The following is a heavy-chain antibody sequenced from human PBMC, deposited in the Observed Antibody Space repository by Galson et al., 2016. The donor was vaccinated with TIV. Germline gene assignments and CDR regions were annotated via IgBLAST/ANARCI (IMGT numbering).Heavy chain of an antibody. V-gene: IGHV1-69*05. CDR2: IIPLFGTV. Sequence: SVKVSCKASGDIFRSYGISWVRQAPGQGLEWMGAIIPLFGTVKYEQTFQGRLTITTDESTGTVYMELSSLTSEDTAIYYCARVPQIYDYYTDVWGKGTTVTVSS. CDR3: ARVPQIYDYYTDV. CDR1: GDIFRSYG. J-gene: IGHJ6*03.